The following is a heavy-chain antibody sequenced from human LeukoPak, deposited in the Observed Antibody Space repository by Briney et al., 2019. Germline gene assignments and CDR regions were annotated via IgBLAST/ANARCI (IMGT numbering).Heavy chain of an antibody. D-gene: IGHD2-2*01. Sequence: GGSLRLSCAASGFTFSSYWMSWVRQAPGKGLEWVANIKQDGSEKYYVDSVKGRFTISRDNAKNSLYLQMNSLRAEDTAVYYCARERGKLGYCSSTSCYGAFDNWGQGTMVTVSS. J-gene: IGHJ3*02. V-gene: IGHV3-7*01. CDR1: GFTFSSYW. CDR2: IKQDGSEK. CDR3: ARERGKLGYCSSTSCYGAFDN.